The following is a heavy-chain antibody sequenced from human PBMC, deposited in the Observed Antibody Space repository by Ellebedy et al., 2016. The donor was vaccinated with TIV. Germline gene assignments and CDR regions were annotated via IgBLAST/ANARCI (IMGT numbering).Heavy chain of an antibody. CDR2: IYPGDSDT. CDR3: ARQDYNWNRDGMDV. J-gene: IGHJ6*02. D-gene: IGHD1/OR15-1a*01. CDR1: GYMFSTYW. Sequence: GESLKISCEGSGYMFSTYWIAWVRQMPGKGLEWMGIIYPGDSDTTYSPSFQGQVTISADKSNNTAYLHWSSLKASDTAIYYCARQDYNWNRDGMDVWGQGTTVAVS. V-gene: IGHV5-51*01.